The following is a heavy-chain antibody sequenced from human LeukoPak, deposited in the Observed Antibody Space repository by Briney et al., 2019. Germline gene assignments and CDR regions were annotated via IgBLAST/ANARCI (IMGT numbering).Heavy chain of an antibody. Sequence: GGSLRLSCAASGFTFSSYWMSWVRQAPGKGLEWVANIKQDGSEKYYVDSVKGRFTISRDNAKNSLYLQMNSLRAEDTAVYYCARGRDSGYGLFDYWGQGTLVTVSS. CDR1: GFTFSSYW. J-gene: IGHJ4*02. V-gene: IGHV3-7*01. CDR2: IKQDGSEK. CDR3: ARGRDSGYGLFDY. D-gene: IGHD5-12*01.